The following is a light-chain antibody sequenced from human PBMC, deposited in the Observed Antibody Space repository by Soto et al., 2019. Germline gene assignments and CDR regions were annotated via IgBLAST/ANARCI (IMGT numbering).Light chain of an antibody. Sequence: EIVMTQSPATLSVSPGERATLSCRASQSVSSNLAWYQQKPGQPPRLLIYGASTRATGIPAMFSGSGSGTEFTLTISSLQSEDFAVYYCQQYNNWPYTFGQGTKLEIK. CDR3: QQYNNWPYT. J-gene: IGKJ2*01. V-gene: IGKV3-15*01. CDR2: GAS. CDR1: QSVSSN.